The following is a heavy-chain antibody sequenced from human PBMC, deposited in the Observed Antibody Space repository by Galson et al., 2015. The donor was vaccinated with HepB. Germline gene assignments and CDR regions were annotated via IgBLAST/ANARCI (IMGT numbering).Heavy chain of an antibody. Sequence: SVKVSCKASGGTSPNYVVSWLRQAPGQGLEWMGGIIPNFKTAKYAQKFQGRVTITAEESTNTVYMELNSLRSEDTAVYYCARDRVTKEYCDNDSCPPWHWYDPWGQGSLVTVSP. V-gene: IGHV1-69*13. CDR2: IIPNFKTA. J-gene: IGHJ5*02. D-gene: IGHD2/OR15-2a*01. CDR1: GGTSPNYV. CDR3: ARDRVTKEYCDNDSCPPWHWYDP.